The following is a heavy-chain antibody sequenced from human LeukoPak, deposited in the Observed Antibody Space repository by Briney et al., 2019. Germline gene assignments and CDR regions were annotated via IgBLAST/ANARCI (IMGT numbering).Heavy chain of an antibody. V-gene: IGHV3-23*01. Sequence: GGSLRLSCAASGLTFSSHAISWVRQAPGKGLEWVSTISGSGGSTYYADSVKGRFTISRDNSKNTLYLQMNSLRAEDTAVYYCAKDSGTYYKGFDYWGQGTLGTVSS. CDR2: ISGSGGST. CDR1: GLTFSSHA. CDR3: AKDSGTYYKGFDY. D-gene: IGHD1-26*01. J-gene: IGHJ4*02.